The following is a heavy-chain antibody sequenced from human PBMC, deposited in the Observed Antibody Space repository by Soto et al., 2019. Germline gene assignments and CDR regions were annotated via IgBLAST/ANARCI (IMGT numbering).Heavy chain of an antibody. Sequence: PGGSLRLSCAASGFTSSSYAMHWVRQAPGKGLEYVSAISSNGGSTYYANSVKGRFTISRDNSKNTLYLQMGSLRAEDMAVYYCARGGRGYEFDYWGQGTLVTVSS. D-gene: IGHD5-12*01. CDR2: ISSNGGST. CDR3: ARGGRGYEFDY. V-gene: IGHV3-64*01. J-gene: IGHJ4*02. CDR1: GFTSSSYA.